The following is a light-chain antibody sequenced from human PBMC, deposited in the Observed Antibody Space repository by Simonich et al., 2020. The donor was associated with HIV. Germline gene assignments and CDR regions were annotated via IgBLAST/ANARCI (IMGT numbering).Light chain of an antibody. CDR2: WAS. Sequence: DIVMTQSPDSLAVSLGERATINCKSSQSVLYSSNNKNYLAWYQQTPGQPPKLLIYWASTRESGVPDRFSGSGSGTDFTLTISSLQAEDVAVYYCQQYYSTPPITFGGGTKVEIK. CDR3: QQYYSTPPIT. V-gene: IGKV4-1*01. J-gene: IGKJ4*01. CDR1: QSVLYSSNNKNY.